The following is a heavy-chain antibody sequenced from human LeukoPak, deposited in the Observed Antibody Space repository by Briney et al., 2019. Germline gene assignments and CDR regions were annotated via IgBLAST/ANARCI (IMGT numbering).Heavy chain of an antibody. V-gene: IGHV1-46*01. J-gene: IGHJ4*02. CDR3: ARGNNTTTVPLSF. CDR2: INPSGGST. Sequence: ASVKVSCKASGYTFTSYYMHWVRQAPGQGLEGMGIINPSGGSTSYAQKFQGRVTVTRDKSTRTVSMELSSLRSEDTAVYYCARGNNTTTVPLSFWGQGTLVTVSS. D-gene: IGHD4-17*01. CDR1: GYTFTSYY.